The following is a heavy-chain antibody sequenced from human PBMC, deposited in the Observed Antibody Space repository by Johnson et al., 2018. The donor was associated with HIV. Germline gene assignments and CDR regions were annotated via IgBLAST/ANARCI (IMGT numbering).Heavy chain of an antibody. J-gene: IGHJ3*02. D-gene: IGHD6-13*01. CDR3: ARAEYGYSSSWYGTFDI. V-gene: IGHV3-33*01. Sequence: QVQLVESGGGVVQPGRSLRLSCAASGFTFSSYGMHWVRQAPGKGLEWVAVIWYDGSNKYYADSVKGRFTISRDNSKNTLYLQMNNLRAEDTALYYCARAEYGYSSSWYGTFDIWGRGTIVTVSS. CDR1: GFTFSSYG. CDR2: IWYDGSNK.